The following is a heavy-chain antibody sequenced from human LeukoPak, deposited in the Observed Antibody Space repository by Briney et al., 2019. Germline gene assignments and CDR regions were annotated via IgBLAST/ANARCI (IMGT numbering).Heavy chain of an antibody. J-gene: IGHJ6*02. CDR1: GFTVTGNY. CDR2: IYGGGDT. CDR3: VREVVMPVAPSTIGTSGRPLYEYYGLDV. D-gene: IGHD6-13*01. Sequence: GGSLRPFCAASGFTVTGNYMNWVRQSSGKGLQWVSVIYGGGDTNYADSVKGRFIISRDTSKNTVYLQMNSLGAEDTAVYYCVREVVMPVAPSTIGTSGRPLYEYYGLDVWGQGTTVAVSS. V-gene: IGHV3-53*01.